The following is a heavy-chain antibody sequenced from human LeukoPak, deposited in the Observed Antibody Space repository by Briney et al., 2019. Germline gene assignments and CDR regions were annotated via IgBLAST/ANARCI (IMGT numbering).Heavy chain of an antibody. CDR3: AQGTPGSSNWY. CDR2: IFTSGTT. Sequence: PSETLSLTCTXXXXXISSYYWNWIRQPAGKGLEWIGRIFTSGTTNYNPSLKSRVTMTVDTSKNQFSLRLSSVTAADTAVYYCAQGTPGSSNWYWGQGTLVTVSS. D-gene: IGHD6-13*01. J-gene: IGHJ4*02. V-gene: IGHV4-4*07. CDR1: XXXISSYY.